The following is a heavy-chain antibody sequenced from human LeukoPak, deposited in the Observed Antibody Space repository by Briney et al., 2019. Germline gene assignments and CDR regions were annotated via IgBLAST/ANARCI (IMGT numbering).Heavy chain of an antibody. CDR3: ARLNRDYYYYYYMDV. D-gene: IGHD1-14*01. Sequence: GGSLRLSCAASGFTFSSYAMSWVRQAPGKGLEWVSAISGSGGSTYYADSVKGRFTISRDNSKNTLYLQMNSLRAEDTAVYYCARLNRDYYYYYYMDVWGKGTTVTVSS. CDR1: GFTFSSYA. CDR2: ISGSGGST. J-gene: IGHJ6*03. V-gene: IGHV3-23*01.